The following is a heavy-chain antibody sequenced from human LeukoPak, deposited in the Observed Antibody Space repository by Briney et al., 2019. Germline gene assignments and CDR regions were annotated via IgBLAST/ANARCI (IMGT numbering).Heavy chain of an antibody. Sequence: SETLTLTCAVYGGSFSGYYWSWIRQPPGKGLEWIGEINHSGSTNYNASLKSRVTISVDTSKNQFFLKLSSVTAADTAVYYCGRGGGFGDFVYYGSGSYPPNWLDGWGQGTLVTVSS. V-gene: IGHV4-34*01. D-gene: IGHD3-10*01. CDR3: GRGGGFGDFVYYGSGSYPPNWLDG. J-gene: IGHJ5*02. CDR2: INHSGST. CDR1: GGSFSGYY.